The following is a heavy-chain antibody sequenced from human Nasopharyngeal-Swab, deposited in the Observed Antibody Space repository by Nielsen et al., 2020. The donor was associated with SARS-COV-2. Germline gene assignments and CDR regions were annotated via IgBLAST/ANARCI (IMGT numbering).Heavy chain of an antibody. CDR3: TRVDVHDAFDM. Sequence: GSSLNISCAASGTTPSNYWIHWVRQTPGKGLLWVSRINTDASRTSYADFVKGRFTISRDNAKNTVYLQMNSLRGEDTAVYYCTRVDVHDAFDMWGQGTMVTVSS. J-gene: IGHJ3*02. V-gene: IGHV3-74*01. D-gene: IGHD3-16*01. CDR2: INTDASRT. CDR1: GTTPSNYW.